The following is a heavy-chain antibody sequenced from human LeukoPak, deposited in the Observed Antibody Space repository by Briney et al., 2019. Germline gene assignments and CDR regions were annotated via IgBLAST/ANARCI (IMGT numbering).Heavy chain of an antibody. CDR2: MYHSGRT. CDR3: ARDLHYYDSSSQMVYYFDY. D-gene: IGHD3-22*01. Sequence: SDTLSLTCAVSGYSISSGYYWGWIRQPPGKGLEWIGSMYHSGRTYYNPSLKSRVTISVDTSKNQYSLKLSSVTAADTAVYYCARDLHYYDSSSQMVYYFDYWGQGTLVTVSS. V-gene: IGHV4-38-2*02. J-gene: IGHJ4*02. CDR1: GYSISSGYY.